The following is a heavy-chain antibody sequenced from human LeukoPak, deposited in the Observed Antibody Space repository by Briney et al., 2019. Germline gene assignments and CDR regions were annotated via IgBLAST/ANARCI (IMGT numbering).Heavy chain of an antibody. CDR1: GFTFSSYG. CDR3: AKNYYGSGSKGFRNWFDP. V-gene: IGHV3-23*01. CDR2: ISGSGGST. J-gene: IGHJ5*02. Sequence: GGSLRLSCAASGFTFSSYGMSWVRQAPGKGLEWVSAISGSGGSTYYADSVKGRFTISRDNSKNTLYLQMNSLRAEDTAVYYCAKNYYGSGSKGFRNWFDPWGQGTLVTVSS. D-gene: IGHD3-10*01.